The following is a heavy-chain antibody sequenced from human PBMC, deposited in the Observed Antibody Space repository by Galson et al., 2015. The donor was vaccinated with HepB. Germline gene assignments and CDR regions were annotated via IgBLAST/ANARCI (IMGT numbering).Heavy chain of an antibody. D-gene: IGHD6-19*01. Sequence: SVKVSCKASGYTFTSYYMHWVRQAPGQGLEWMGIINPSGGSTSYAQKLQGRVTMTRDTSTSTVYMELSSPRSEDTAVYYCARDLEAVAGTGYGMDVWGLGTTVTVSS. V-gene: IGHV1-46*04. CDR1: GYTFTSYY. CDR2: INPSGGST. J-gene: IGHJ6*02. CDR3: ARDLEAVAGTGYGMDV.